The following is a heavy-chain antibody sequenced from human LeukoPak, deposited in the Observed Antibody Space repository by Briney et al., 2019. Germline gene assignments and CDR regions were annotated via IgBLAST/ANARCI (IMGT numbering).Heavy chain of an antibody. CDR2: IYYSGST. CDR3: ARLGRRSFVDY. V-gene: IGHV4-59*08. Sequence: SETLTLTCTASGFSISSYYWSWIRQPPGKGLEWIGYIYYSGSTNYNPSPKSRVTISVDTSKNQFSLKLSSVTAADTAVYYCARLGRRSFVDYWGQGTLVTVSS. J-gene: IGHJ4*02. D-gene: IGHD2-15*01. CDR1: GFSISSYY.